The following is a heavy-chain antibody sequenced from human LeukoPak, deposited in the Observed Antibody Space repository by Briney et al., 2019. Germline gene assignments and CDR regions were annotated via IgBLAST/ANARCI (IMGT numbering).Heavy chain of an antibody. J-gene: IGHJ6*02. CDR1: GGSISSYY. Sequence: NTSETLSLTCTVSGGSISSYYWSWIRQPPGKGLEWIGYIYYSGSANYNPSLKSRVTISVDTSKNQFSLKLSSVTAADTAVYYCALLWFGESPQPQYYYYGMDVWGQGTTVTVSS. CDR3: ALLWFGESPQPQYYYYGMDV. V-gene: IGHV4-59*01. CDR2: IYYSGSA. D-gene: IGHD3-10*01.